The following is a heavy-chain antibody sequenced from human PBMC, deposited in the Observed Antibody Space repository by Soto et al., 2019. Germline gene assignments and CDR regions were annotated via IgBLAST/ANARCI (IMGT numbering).Heavy chain of an antibody. J-gene: IGHJ2*01. CDR3: AGGSGSAWYFDL. CDR1: GGSISSYY. V-gene: IGHV4-59*01. D-gene: IGHD6-25*01. CDR2: IYYSGST. Sequence: QVQLQESGPGLVKPSETLSLTCTVSGGSISSYYWSWIRQPPGKGLEWIGYIYYSGSTNYNPSLKSPFTLSVYTSKNQFSLKLSAVTAADTAVYYCAGGSGSAWYFDLWGRGTLVPVSS.